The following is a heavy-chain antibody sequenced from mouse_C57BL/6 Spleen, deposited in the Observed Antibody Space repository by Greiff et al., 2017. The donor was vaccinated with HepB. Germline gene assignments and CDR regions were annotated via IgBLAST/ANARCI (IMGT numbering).Heavy chain of an antibody. V-gene: IGHV1-55*01. CDR1: GYTFTSYW. CDR3: ARERFYYAMDY. Sequence: VQLQQSGAELVKPGASVKMSCKASGYTFTSYWITWVKQRPGQGLEWIGDIYPGSGSTNYNEKFKSKATLTVDTSSSTAYMQLSSLTSEDSAFYYCARERFYYAMDYWGQRTSVTVAS. CDR2: IYPGSGST. J-gene: IGHJ4*01.